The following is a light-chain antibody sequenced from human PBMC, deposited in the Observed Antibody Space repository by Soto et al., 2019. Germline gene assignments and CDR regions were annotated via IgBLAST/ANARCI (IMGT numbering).Light chain of an antibody. CDR1: SSDVGGYNY. CDR3: SSYTSSSTLPWV. J-gene: IGLJ1*01. V-gene: IGLV2-14*01. CDR2: GVS. Sequence: QSALTQPASVSGSPGQSITISCTGTSSDVGGYNYVSWYQQHPGKAPKLMIYGVSNRPSGVSNRFSGSKSGNTASLTISGLQAEDEADYYCSSYTSSSTLPWVFGTGTKVTVL.